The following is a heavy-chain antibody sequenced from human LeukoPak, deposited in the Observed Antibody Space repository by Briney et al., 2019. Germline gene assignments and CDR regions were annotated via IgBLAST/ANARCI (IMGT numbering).Heavy chain of an antibody. Sequence: GGSLRLSCAASGFTFSTYAMTWVRQAPGEGLEWVSAISGSGGNTYYANSVKGRFTISRDNSMNTLYLQMNSLRAEDTAIYYCAKDSLPTSGCRGYFDYWGQGTLVTVSS. CDR1: GFTFSTYA. D-gene: IGHD6-25*01. J-gene: IGHJ4*02. CDR2: ISGSGGNT. V-gene: IGHV3-23*01. CDR3: AKDSLPTSGCRGYFDY.